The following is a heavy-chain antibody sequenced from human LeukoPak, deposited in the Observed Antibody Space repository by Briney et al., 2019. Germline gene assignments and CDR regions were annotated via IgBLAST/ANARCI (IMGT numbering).Heavy chain of an antibody. V-gene: IGHV4-34*01. CDR2: INHSGST. CDR3: ARRRDYYDSSGYYFDY. J-gene: IGHJ4*02. CDR1: GGSFSGYY. Sequence: PSETLSLTCAVYGGSFSGYYWSWIRQPPGKGLEWIGEINHSGSTNYNPSLKSRVTISVDTSKNQFSLKLSSVTAADTAVYYCARRRDYYDSSGYYFDYWGQGTLVTVSS. D-gene: IGHD3-22*01.